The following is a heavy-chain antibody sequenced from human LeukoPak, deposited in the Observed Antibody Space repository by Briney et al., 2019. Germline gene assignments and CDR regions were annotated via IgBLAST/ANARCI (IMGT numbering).Heavy chain of an antibody. J-gene: IGHJ4*02. V-gene: IGHV1-69*01. CDR1: GGTFSSYA. CDR3: ARAAAAGDETLDY. Sequence: SVKVSCKASGGTFSSYAISWWGQGRGQVLEWMGGIIPIFGTANYAQKFQGRVTITADESTSTAYMELSSLRSEDTAVYYCARAAAAGDETLDYWGQGTLVTVSS. CDR2: IIPIFGTA. D-gene: IGHD6-13*01.